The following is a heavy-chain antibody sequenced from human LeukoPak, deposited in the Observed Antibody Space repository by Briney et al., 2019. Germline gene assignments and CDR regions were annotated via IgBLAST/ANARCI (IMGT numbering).Heavy chain of an antibody. D-gene: IGHD2-2*01. CDR1: LFTFISYS. CDR3: ARSGYCSSTSCTDDYYYGMDV. J-gene: IGHJ6*02. CDR2: ICSSSTI. V-gene: IGHV3-48*01. Sequence: GGSLRLSCASSLFTFISYSMNWVRQAPGRGVEWVSYICSSSTIYYADSVKGRFTISRDNAKNSLYLQMNSLRAEDTAVYYCARSGYCSSTSCTDDYYYGMDVWGQGTTVTVSS.